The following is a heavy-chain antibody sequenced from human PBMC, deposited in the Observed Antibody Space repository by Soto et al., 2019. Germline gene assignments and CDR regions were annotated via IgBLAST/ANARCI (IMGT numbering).Heavy chain of an antibody. CDR1: GFTFSTYT. D-gene: IGHD2-2*01. J-gene: IGHJ6*03. V-gene: IGHV3-23*01. CDR2: ISGSGGSP. Sequence: GGSLRLSCVASGFTFSTYTMSWVRQAPGKGLEWVSVISGSGGSPSYADSVQGRFSISRDNPKNTLYLQMNSLRGEDTAMYYCARDQVVPAAIVYYYYYMDVWGKGTTVTVS. CDR3: ARDQVVPAAIVYYYYYMDV.